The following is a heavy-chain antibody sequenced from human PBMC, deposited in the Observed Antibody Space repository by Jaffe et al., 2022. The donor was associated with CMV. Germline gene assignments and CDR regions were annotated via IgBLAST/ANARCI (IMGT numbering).Heavy chain of an antibody. CDR3: ARHRQSQLTAGYSSSWYSDYYYMDV. Sequence: EVQLVQSGAEVKKPGESLKISCKGSGYSFTSYWIGWVRQMPGKGLEWMGIIYPGDSDTRYSPSFQGQVTISADKSISTAYLQWSSLKASDTAMYYCARHRQSQLTAGYSSSWYSDYYYMDVWGKGTTVTVSS. J-gene: IGHJ6*03. D-gene: IGHD6-13*01. V-gene: IGHV5-51*01. CDR2: IYPGDSDT. CDR1: GYSFTSYW.